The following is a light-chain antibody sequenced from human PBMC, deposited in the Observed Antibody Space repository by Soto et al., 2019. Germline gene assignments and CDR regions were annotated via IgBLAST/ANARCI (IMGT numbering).Light chain of an antibody. J-gene: IGLJ1*01. Sequence: QSVLTQPASVSGSPGQSITISCTGTNSDLGTYNLVSWYQQHPGKAPKTIIYEVTKRPSGVSKRFSGSKSGNTASLTISGIQAEEEADYYCCSYVGSNIFYVFGTGTKVTV. CDR2: EVT. CDR3: CSYVGSNIFYV. CDR1: NSDLGTYNL. V-gene: IGLV2-23*02.